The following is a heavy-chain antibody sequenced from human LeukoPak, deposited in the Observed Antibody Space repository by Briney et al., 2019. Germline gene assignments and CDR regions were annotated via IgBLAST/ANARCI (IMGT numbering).Heavy chain of an antibody. CDR1: GGSISSSSYY. V-gene: IGHV4-39*01. CDR3: ARHGRVGATKVDY. CDR2: IYYSGST. J-gene: IGHJ4*02. D-gene: IGHD1-26*01. Sequence: SETLSLTCTVSGGSISSSSYYWGWIRQPPGKGLEWIGSIYYSGSTYYNPSHKSRVTISVDTSKNQFSLKLSSVTAADTAVYYCARHGRVGATKVDYWGQGTLVTVSS.